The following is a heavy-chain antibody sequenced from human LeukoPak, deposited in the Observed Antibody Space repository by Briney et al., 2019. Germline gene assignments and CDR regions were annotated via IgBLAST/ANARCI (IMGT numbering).Heavy chain of an antibody. Sequence: PGGSLRLSCAASGFTFSSYGMHWVRQAPGKGLEWVAFIRYDGSNKYYADSVKGRVTISRDNSKNKMYLQMNSLRDEDTAVYYCAKSRGDDVLLYYYYGKEVWGQGTTVTVSS. V-gene: IGHV3-30*02. J-gene: IGHJ6*02. CDR2: IRYDGSNK. CDR3: AKSRGDDVLLYYYYGKEV. CDR1: GFTFSSYG. D-gene: IGHD3-16*01.